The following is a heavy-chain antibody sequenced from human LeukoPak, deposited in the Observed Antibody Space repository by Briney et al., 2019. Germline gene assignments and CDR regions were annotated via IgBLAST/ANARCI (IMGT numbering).Heavy chain of an antibody. CDR2: ISYDGSNK. D-gene: IGHD2-8*01. CDR1: GFTFSSYA. V-gene: IGHV3-30-3*01. CDR3: ARDGKGLYRRYFQH. Sequence: PGGSLRLSCAASGFTFSSYAMHWVRQAPGKGLEWVAVISYDGSNKYYADSVKGRFTISRDNSKNTLYLQMNSLRAEDTAVYYCARDGKGLYRRYFQHWGQGTLVTVSS. J-gene: IGHJ1*01.